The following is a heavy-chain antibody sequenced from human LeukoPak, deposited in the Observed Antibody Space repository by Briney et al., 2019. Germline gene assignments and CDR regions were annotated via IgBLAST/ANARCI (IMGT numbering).Heavy chain of an antibody. CDR3: ARDTEAKRGSPYGIRN. V-gene: IGHV1-2*06. D-gene: IGHD3-10*01. CDR2: INPNTGGT. J-gene: IGHJ4*02. CDR1: GYTFIAYY. Sequence: ASVKVSCKASGYTFIAYYMHWVRQAPGQGPEWMGRINPNTGGTVYAQMFQGRVTMTRDTSINTAYMELSSLTSDDTAVYYCARDTEAKRGSPYGIRNWGQGTLVTVSS.